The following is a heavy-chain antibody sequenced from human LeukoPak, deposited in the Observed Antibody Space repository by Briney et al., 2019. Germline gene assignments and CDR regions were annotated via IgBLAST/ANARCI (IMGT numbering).Heavy chain of an antibody. Sequence: GRSLRLSCAASGSTFSGHLLHWVRQAPGKGLEWVAGTAYEGGEKYYADSVSGRFISRDNSDNTVYLQMNGLRLEDTAAYFCAREGDRHLTFDYWGRGTLVTVSS. V-gene: IGHV3-30*01. CDR2: TAYEGGEK. J-gene: IGHJ4*02. D-gene: IGHD3-16*01. CDR1: GSTFSGHL. CDR3: AREGDRHLTFDY.